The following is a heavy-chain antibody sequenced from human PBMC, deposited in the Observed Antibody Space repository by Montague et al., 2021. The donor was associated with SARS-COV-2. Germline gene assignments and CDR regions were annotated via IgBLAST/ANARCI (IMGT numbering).Heavy chain of an antibody. D-gene: IGHD6-19*01. CDR3: ARGGRQWLVIDPRYYFDY. Sequence: SETLSLTCVVSGDSISTDNWWTWVRLPPGKGLEWIGEINHSGSTNYNPSLKSRVTISVDTSKNQFSLKLSSVTAADTAVYYCARGGRQWLVIDPRYYFDYWGQGTLVTVSS. CDR1: GDSISTDNW. V-gene: IGHV4-4*02. J-gene: IGHJ4*01. CDR2: INHSGST.